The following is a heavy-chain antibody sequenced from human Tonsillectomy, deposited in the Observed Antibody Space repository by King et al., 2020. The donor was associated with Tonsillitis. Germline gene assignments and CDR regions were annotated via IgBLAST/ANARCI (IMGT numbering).Heavy chain of an antibody. CDR1: DFTFSAYS. J-gene: IGHJ5*02. CDR2: INTDSTTI. D-gene: IGHD1-26*01. Sequence: QLVQSGGGLVQPGVSLRLSCTASDFTFSAYSMNWVRQAPGRGLEWLSYINTDSTTIYYADSVKSRFNIYRDNAKNSVYLQMNSLRPEDTAVYYCAGDNGSSDGLDPWGQGTLVTVSS. CDR3: AGDNGSSDGLDP. V-gene: IGHV3-48*01.